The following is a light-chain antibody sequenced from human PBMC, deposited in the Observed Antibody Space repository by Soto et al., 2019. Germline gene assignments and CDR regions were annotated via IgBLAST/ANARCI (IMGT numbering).Light chain of an antibody. Sequence: AIRMTQSPSSFSASTGDRVTITCRASQGISSYLAWYQQKPGKAPKLLIYAASTLQSGVPSRFSGSGSGTDFTLTISCLQSEDFATYYCQQYYSYFTFGQGTKVDIK. CDR3: QQYYSYFT. CDR1: QGISSY. V-gene: IGKV1-8*01. J-gene: IGKJ1*01. CDR2: AAS.